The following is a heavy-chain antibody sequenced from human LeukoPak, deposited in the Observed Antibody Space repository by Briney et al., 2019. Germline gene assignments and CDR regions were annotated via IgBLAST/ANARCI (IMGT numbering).Heavy chain of an antibody. CDR1: GFTVSSNY. V-gene: IGHV3-66*01. CDR3: AKDIGGWYGGDY. Sequence: GGSLRLSCAASGFTVSSNYMTWVRQAPGKGLKWVSVIYSGGSTYYEDSVKGRFTTSRDNSKNTLYPQMNSLRAEDTAVYCCAKDIGGWYGGDYWGQGTLVTVSS. D-gene: IGHD6-19*01. J-gene: IGHJ4*02. CDR2: IYSGGST.